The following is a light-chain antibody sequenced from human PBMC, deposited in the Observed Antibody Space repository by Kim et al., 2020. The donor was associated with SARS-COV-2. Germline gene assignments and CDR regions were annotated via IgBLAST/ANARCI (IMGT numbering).Light chain of an antibody. J-gene: IGKJ2*03. Sequence: SASVGDRVTINCRASQSISRYLNWYQHKPGEAPKLLIYAASTLQRGVPSRFSGSGSGTDFTLTISSLQPEDFATYYCQQSYSTRYSFGQGTKLEI. V-gene: IGKV1-39*01. CDR3: QQSYSTRYS. CDR2: AAS. CDR1: QSISRY.